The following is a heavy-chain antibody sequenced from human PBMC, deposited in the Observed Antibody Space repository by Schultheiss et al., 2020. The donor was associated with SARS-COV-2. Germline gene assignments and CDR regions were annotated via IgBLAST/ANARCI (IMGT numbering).Heavy chain of an antibody. J-gene: IGHJ4*02. Sequence: SETLSLTCTVSGGSISSSSYYWGWIRQPPGKGLEWIGEINHSGSTNYNPSLKSRVTISVDTSKNQFSLKLSSVTAADTAVYYCARAASSSSGGYFDYWGQGTLVTVSS. V-gene: IGHV4-39*07. CDR1: GGSISSSSYY. CDR3: ARAASSSSGGYFDY. D-gene: IGHD6-6*01. CDR2: INHSGST.